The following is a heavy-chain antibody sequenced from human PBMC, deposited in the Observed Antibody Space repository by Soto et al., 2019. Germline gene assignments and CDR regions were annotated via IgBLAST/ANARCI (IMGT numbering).Heavy chain of an antibody. CDR2: ISYDGSNK. CDR3: AKERRIGDSRYYYYYGMDV. D-gene: IGHD2-21*02. Sequence: QVQLVESGGGVVQPGRSLRLSCAASGFTFSSYGMHWVRQAPGKGLEWVAVISYDGSNKYYADSVKGRFTISRDNSKNTLYLQMNSLRAEDTAVYYCAKERRIGDSRYYYYYGMDVWGQGTTVTVSS. CDR1: GFTFSSYG. V-gene: IGHV3-30*18. J-gene: IGHJ6*02.